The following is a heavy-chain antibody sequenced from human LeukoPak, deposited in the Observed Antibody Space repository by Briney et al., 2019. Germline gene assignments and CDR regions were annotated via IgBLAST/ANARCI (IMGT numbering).Heavy chain of an antibody. V-gene: IGHV1-8*01. CDR1: GYTFTSYD. CDR2: MNPNSGNT. D-gene: IGHD2-2*01. CDR3: ARSIGRYQLLPFDY. Sequence: GASVKVSCKASGYTFTSYDINWVRQATGRGLEWMGWMNPNSGNTGYAQKFQGRVTMTRNTSISTAYMELSSLRSEDTAVYYCARSIGRYQLLPFDYWGQGTLVTVSS. J-gene: IGHJ4*02.